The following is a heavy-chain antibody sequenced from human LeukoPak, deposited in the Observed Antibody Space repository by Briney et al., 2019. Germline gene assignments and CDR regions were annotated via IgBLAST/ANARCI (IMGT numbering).Heavy chain of an antibody. CDR3: AAGRGWLIDS. D-gene: IGHD3-22*01. J-gene: IGHJ4*02. CDR2: IKQDGREK. Sequence: GGSLRLSCAASGFTISSYWMNWVRQAPGKGLEWVANIKQDGREKKYVDSVKGRFTISRDNTQNALYLQMNNLRVEDTAVYYCAAGRGWLIDSWGQGTLVTASS. CDR1: GFTISSYW. V-gene: IGHV3-7*01.